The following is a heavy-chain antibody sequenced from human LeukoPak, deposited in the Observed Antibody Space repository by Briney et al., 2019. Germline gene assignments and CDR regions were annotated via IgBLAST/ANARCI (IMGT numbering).Heavy chain of an antibody. D-gene: IGHD3-22*01. CDR1: GFTFSSYA. CDR2: ISGSGGST. J-gene: IGHJ4*02. V-gene: IGHV3-23*01. CDR3: AKDYYDSSGLLDY. Sequence: GGSLRLSCAATGFTFSSYAMSWVRQAPGKGLEWVSAISGSGGSTYYADSVKGRFTISRDNSKNTLYLQMNSLRAEDTAVYCCAKDYYDSSGLLDYWGQGTLVNVSS.